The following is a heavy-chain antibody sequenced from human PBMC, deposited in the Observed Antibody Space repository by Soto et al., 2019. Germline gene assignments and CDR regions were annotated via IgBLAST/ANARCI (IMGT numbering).Heavy chain of an antibody. CDR2: LYGGDNP. D-gene: IGHD6-13*01. CDR1: GLSVSNNY. CDR3: AKRQQLVRYYYGLDV. J-gene: IGHJ6*02. Sequence: EVQLVESGGGLIQPGGSLRLSCAASGLSVSNNYMNWVRQAPGKGLEWVSALYGGDNPEYADSVKGRFTISRDNSRNTILLQMNNLRADDTAVYYCAKRQQLVRYYYGLDVWGQGTTVTVSS. V-gene: IGHV3-53*01.